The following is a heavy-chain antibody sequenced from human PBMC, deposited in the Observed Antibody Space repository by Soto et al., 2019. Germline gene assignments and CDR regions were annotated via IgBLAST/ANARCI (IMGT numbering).Heavy chain of an antibody. CDR2: INSDGSST. V-gene: IGHV3-74*01. CDR1: GFTFSSYW. CDR3: ARDYDSSGYYRYYYYYGMDV. J-gene: IGHJ6*02. Sequence: GGSLRLSCAASGFTFSSYWMHWVRQAPGRGLVWVSRINSDGSSTSYADSVKGRFTISRDNAKNTLYLQMNSLRAEDTAVYYCARDYDSSGYYRYYYYYGMDVWGQGTTVTVSS. D-gene: IGHD3-22*01.